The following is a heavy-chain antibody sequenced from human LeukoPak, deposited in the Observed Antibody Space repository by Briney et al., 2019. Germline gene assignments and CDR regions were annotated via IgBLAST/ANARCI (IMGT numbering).Heavy chain of an antibody. D-gene: IGHD3-22*01. CDR1: GFTVSSNS. CDR2: IFSST. J-gene: IGHJ5*02. V-gene: IGHV3-53*01. CDR3: ARDGYYYDSSGYYYYNWFDP. Sequence: GGSLRLSCTVSGFTVSSNSMSWVRQAPGKGLEWVSFIFSSTHYSDSVKGRFTISRDNAKNTLYLQMNSLRAEDTAVYYCARDGYYYDSSGYYYYNWFDPWGQGTLVTVSS.